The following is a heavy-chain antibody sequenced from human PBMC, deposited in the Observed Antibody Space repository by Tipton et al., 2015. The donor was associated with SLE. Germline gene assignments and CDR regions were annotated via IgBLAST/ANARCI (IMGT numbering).Heavy chain of an antibody. Sequence: VQLVQSGGGLVQPGGSLRLSCAASGFTFSSYWMSWVRQAPGKGLEWVANIKQDGSEKYYVDSVKGRFTISRDNAKNSLYLQMNSLRAEDTAVYYCARLGWVKGNYDSSGYHGDLDYWGQGTLVTVSS. V-gene: IGHV3-7*01. CDR2: IKQDGSEK. J-gene: IGHJ4*02. CDR3: ARLGWVKGNYDSSGYHGDLDY. CDR1: GFTFSSYW. D-gene: IGHD3-22*01.